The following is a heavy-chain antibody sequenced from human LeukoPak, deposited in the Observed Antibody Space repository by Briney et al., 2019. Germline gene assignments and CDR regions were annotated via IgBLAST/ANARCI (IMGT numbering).Heavy chain of an antibody. V-gene: IGHV3-21*04. CDR2: ISSSSSYI. D-gene: IGHD3-22*01. J-gene: IGHJ4*02. Sequence: SSISSSSSYIYYAASVKGRFTISRDNAKNSLYLQMNSLRAEDTAVYYCAGYDSSGYYYNWGQGTLVTVSS. CDR3: AGYDSSGYYYN.